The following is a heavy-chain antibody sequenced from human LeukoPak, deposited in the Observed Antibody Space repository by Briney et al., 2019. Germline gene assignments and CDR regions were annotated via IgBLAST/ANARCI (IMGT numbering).Heavy chain of an antibody. D-gene: IGHD3-9*01. CDR3: AKIEGFDILTAYPLQY. CDR2: ISGSGGST. V-gene: IGHV3-23*01. CDR1: GFTFSSYG. Sequence: PGGSLRLSCAASGFTFSSYGMSWVRQAPGKGLEWVSAISGSGGSTYYADSVKGRFTISRDNSKNTLYLQMNSLRAEDTGVYYCAKIEGFDILTAYPLQYWGQGTLVTVSS. J-gene: IGHJ4*02.